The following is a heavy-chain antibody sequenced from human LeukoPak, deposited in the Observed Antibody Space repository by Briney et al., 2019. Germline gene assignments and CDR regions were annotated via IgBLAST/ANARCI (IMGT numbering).Heavy chain of an antibody. CDR2: INPNSGVT. CDR3: AREPRPRGGWFVSD. CDR1: GYRFTDYY. V-gene: IGHV1-2*02. D-gene: IGHD6-19*01. Sequence: ASVKGSCKASGYRFTDYYIHWVRQAPGQGLEWMGWINPNSGVTNYAQKFRGRVTMARDTSITTAYMEVTKLRSDDTAVYYCAREPRPRGGWFVSDWGQGTLVTVSS. J-gene: IGHJ4*02.